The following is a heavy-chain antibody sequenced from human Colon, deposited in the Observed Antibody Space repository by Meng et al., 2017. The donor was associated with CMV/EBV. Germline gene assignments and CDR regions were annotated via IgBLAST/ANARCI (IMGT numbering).Heavy chain of an antibody. Sequence: ASVKVSCKASGYTFIGYYMHWVRQAPGQGLEWMGWITAYDGNKNYAESLQDRVTMTTDTTTSTTQMELRNLTSDDTAIYYCARGSYLGTFDYWGQGTLVTVSS. V-gene: IGHV1-18*04. D-gene: IGHD2/OR15-2a*01. CDR3: ARGSYLGTFDY. J-gene: IGHJ4*02. CDR2: ITAYDGNK. CDR1: GYTFIGYY.